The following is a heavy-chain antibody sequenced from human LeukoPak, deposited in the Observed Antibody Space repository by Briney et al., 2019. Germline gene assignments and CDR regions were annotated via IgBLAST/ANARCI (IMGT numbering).Heavy chain of an antibody. D-gene: IGHD3-10*01. CDR3: ASHGSGSYQFDY. Sequence: ASVKVSCKASGYTFTDYYMHWVRQAPGQGLEWMGRINPYSGGTNYAQKFQGRVIMTMDTSVSTAYMELSSLRSDDTTVYYCASHGSGSYQFDYWGQGTLVTVSS. CDR1: GYTFTDYY. CDR2: INPYSGGT. J-gene: IGHJ4*02. V-gene: IGHV1-2*06.